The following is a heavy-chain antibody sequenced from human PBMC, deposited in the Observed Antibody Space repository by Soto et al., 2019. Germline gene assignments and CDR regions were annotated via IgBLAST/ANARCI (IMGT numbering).Heavy chain of an antibody. CDR1: GYSFTSYG. J-gene: IGHJ6*03. CDR3: ARGGIAAAGPGISYYYYYMDV. V-gene: IGHV1-18*01. CDR2: ISAYNGNT. D-gene: IGHD6-13*01. Sequence: GASVKVSCKASGYSFTSYGSSWVRQAPGQGLEWMGWISAYNGNTNYAQKLQGRVTMTTDTSTSTAYMELRSLRSDDTAVYYCARGGIAAAGPGISYYYYYMDVWGKGTTVTVSS.